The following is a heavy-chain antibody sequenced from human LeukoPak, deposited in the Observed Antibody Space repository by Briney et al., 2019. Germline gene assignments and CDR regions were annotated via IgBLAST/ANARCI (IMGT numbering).Heavy chain of an antibody. CDR3: ARDGGDGYNLDY. CDR2: ISSNGGST. J-gene: IGHJ4*02. Sequence: GGSLRLSCTASGFTISNNYMSWVRQAPGKGLEYVSAISSNGGSTYYADSVKGRFTISRDNSKNTLYLQMGSLRAEDMAVYYCARDGGDGYNLDYWGQGTLVTVSS. D-gene: IGHD5-24*01. V-gene: IGHV3-64*02. CDR1: GFTISNNY.